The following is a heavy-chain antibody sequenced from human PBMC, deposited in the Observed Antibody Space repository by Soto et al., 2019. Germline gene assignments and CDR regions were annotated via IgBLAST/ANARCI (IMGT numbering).Heavy chain of an antibody. CDR1: GYTFTSYT. V-gene: IGHV1-3*01. CDR3: ARGGGWVGEASFDS. D-gene: IGHD3-10*01. CDR2: INAGNGRE. Sequence: QVQLEQSGAEVKKPGASVKVSCKTSGYTFTSYTLHWVRQAPGQGLEWMGWINAGNGREKYSQRFQDRVILSTDKSATTAYMELRSPRSEDTAMYYCARGGGWVGEASFDSWGQGTLVTVSS. J-gene: IGHJ4*02.